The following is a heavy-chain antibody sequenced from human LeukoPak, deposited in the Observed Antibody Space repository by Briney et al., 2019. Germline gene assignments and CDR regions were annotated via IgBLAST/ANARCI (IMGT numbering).Heavy chain of an antibody. Sequence: LSETLSLTCTVSGGSISSYYWSWIRQPPGKGLEWIGYIYYSGSTNYNPSLKSRVTISVDTSKNQFSLKLSSVTAADTAVYYCARSLENRFDPWGQGTLVTVSS. D-gene: IGHD3-3*01. J-gene: IGHJ5*02. CDR1: GGSISSYY. CDR2: IYYSGST. CDR3: ARSLENRFDP. V-gene: IGHV4-59*01.